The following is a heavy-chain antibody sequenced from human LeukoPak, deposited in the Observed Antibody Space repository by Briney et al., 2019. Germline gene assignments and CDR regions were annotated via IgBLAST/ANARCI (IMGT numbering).Heavy chain of an antibody. CDR1: GGSFSGYY. V-gene: IGHV4-34*01. Sequence: SETLSLTCAVYGGSFSGYYWSWIRQPPGKGLEWIGEINHSGGTNYNPSLKSRVTISVDTSKNQFSLKLSSVTAADTAVYYCARGGVPGGLWFGVPWGQGTLVTVSS. CDR3: ARGGVPGGLWFGVP. D-gene: IGHD3-10*01. J-gene: IGHJ5*02. CDR2: INHSGGT.